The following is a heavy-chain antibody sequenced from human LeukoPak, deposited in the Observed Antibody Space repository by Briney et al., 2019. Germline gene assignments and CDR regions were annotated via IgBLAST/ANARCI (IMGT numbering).Heavy chain of an antibody. J-gene: IGHJ4*02. CDR3: ARGGGVPYYFDY. CDR2: IYSGGRT. CDR1: GFTVSNNY. D-gene: IGHD2-8*02. Sequence: GGSLRLSCAASGFTVSNNYMSWVRQAPGKGLEWVSVIYSGGRTYYADSVKGRFTISRDNSKHTLYLQMNSLRPEDTAVYYCARGGGVPYYFDYWGQGTLVTVSS. V-gene: IGHV3-53*01.